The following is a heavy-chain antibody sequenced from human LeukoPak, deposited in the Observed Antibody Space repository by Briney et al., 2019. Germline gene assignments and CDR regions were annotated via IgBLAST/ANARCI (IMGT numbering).Heavy chain of an antibody. V-gene: IGHV4-59*01. Sequence: PSETLSLTCSVSGGPIRSYYWSWIRQPPGKGLEWVGYIYYSGSTNYNPSLKSRVTISVDTSKNQFSLRLSSVTAADTAVYYCARDYYGSGAYPAYWGQGTLVTVSS. CDR1: GGPIRSYY. D-gene: IGHD3-10*01. CDR3: ARDYYGSGAYPAY. J-gene: IGHJ4*02. CDR2: IYYSGST.